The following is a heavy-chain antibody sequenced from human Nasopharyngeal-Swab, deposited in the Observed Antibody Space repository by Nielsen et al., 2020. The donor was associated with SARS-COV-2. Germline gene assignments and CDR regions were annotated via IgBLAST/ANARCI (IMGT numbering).Heavy chain of an antibody. J-gene: IGHJ4*02. CDR3: ARVGWFGEFHFDY. V-gene: IGHV4-39*01. CDR2: IYYSGST. Sequence: MRQARGKGLEWIGSIYYSGSTYYNPSLKSRVTISVDTSKNQFSLKLSSVTAADTAVYYCARVGWFGEFHFDYWGQGTLVTVSS. D-gene: IGHD3-10*01.